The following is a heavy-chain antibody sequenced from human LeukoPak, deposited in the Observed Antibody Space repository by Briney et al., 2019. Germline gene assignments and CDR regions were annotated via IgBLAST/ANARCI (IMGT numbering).Heavy chain of an antibody. D-gene: IGHD3-10*01. J-gene: IGHJ6*02. CDR1: GFTVSSNY. V-gene: IGHV3-53*01. CDR2: IYSGGST. CDR3: ACDYYYGSGSYYYYYGMDV. Sequence: GGSLRLSCAAAGFTVSSNYMSWVRQAPGKGLEWVSVIYSGGSTYYADSVKGRFTISRDNSKNTLYLQMNSLRAEDTAVYYCACDYYYGSGSYYYYYGMDVWGQGTTVTVSS.